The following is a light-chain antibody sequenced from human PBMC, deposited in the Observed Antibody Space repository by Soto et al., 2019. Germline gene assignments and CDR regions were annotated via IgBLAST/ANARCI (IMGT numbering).Light chain of an antibody. CDR3: QQYDSYPIT. CDR2: KAS. J-gene: IGKJ5*01. CDR1: QTISSW. V-gene: IGKV1-5*03. Sequence: DIQMTQSPSTLSGSVGDRFTIXXRASQTISSWLAWYQQKPGKGPKXLIYKASNLESGVPSRFSGSGAGTDYTLTISSLQPEDFATYYCQQYDSYPITFGQGTRLEIK.